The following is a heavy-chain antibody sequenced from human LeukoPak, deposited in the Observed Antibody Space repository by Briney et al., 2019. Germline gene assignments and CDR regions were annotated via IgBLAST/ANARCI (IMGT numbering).Heavy chain of an antibody. J-gene: IGHJ4*02. CDR3: GRSQNYNDSSGYSY. V-gene: IGHV3-11*04. CDR1: GFTFSDYY. CDR2: ISSGGSTI. Sequence: GGPLRLSCAASGFTFSDYYMSWIRQAPGKGLEWVSYISSGGSTIKYADSVKGRFTVSRDNAKKSLYLQMNSLRAEDTAVYYCGRSQNYNDSSGYSYWGQGTLVTVSS. D-gene: IGHD3-22*01.